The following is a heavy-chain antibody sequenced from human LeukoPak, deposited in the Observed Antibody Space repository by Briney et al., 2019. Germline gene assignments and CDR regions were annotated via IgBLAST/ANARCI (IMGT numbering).Heavy chain of an antibody. V-gene: IGHV1-18*01. D-gene: IGHD3-22*01. CDR2: ISAYNGYT. Sequence: GASVKVSCKASGYTFTSYGITWVRQAPGQGLERMGWISAYNGYTNYAQKLQGRVLMTTDTSTSTAYMELRSLRSDDTAVYYCARSESTYYYDISGYLSDPWGQGTLVTVSS. CDR1: GYTFTSYG. CDR3: ARSESTYYYDISGYLSDP. J-gene: IGHJ5*02.